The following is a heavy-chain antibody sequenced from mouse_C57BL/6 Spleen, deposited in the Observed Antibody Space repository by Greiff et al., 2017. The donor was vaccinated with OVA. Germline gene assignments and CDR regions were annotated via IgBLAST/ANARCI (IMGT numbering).Heavy chain of an antibody. V-gene: IGHV3-6*01. Sequence: VQLKESGPGLVKPSQSLSLTCSVTGYSITSGYYWNWIRQFPGNKLEWMGYISYDGSNNYNPSLKNRISITRDTSKNQFFLKLNSVTTEDTATYYCARFNYDDFYAMDYWGQGTSVTVSS. CDR2: ISYDGSN. J-gene: IGHJ4*01. D-gene: IGHD2-4*01. CDR3: ARFNYDDFYAMDY. CDR1: GYSITSGYY.